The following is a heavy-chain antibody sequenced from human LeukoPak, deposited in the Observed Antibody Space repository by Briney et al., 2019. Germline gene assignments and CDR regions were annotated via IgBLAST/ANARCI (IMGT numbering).Heavy chain of an antibody. CDR3: ARDVDQAAAPPERFDY. J-gene: IGHJ4*02. D-gene: IGHD6-6*01. Sequence: GRSLRLSCAASGFTFSSYAMHWVRQAPGKGLEWVAVISYDGSNKYYADSVKGRFTISRDNSKNTLYLQMNSLRAEDTAVYYCARDVDQAAAPPERFDYWGQGTPVTVSS. CDR2: ISYDGSNK. CDR1: GFTFSSYA. V-gene: IGHV3-30-3*01.